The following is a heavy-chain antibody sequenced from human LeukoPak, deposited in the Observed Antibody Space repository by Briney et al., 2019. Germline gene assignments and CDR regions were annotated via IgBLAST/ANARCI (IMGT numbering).Heavy chain of an antibody. CDR3: AKIAAWSGYYMDV. CDR1: GFTFSRFA. D-gene: IGHD3-3*01. J-gene: IGHJ6*03. CDR2: ISGSGGSA. Sequence: PGGSLRLSCAVSGFTFSRFAMNWVRQAPGQGLEWISIISGSGGSAYYADSVKGRFTISRDNSKNTLYLQMNSLRAEDTAVYYCAKIAAWSGYYMDVWGKGTTVTVSS. V-gene: IGHV3-23*01.